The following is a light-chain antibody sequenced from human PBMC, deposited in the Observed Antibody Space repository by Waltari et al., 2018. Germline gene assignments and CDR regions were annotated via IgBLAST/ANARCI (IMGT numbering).Light chain of an antibody. CDR3: MQALQTPYT. V-gene: IGKV2-28*01. CDR2: LVS. Sequence: DIVMTQSPLSLPVTPGEPASISCRSSQSLLHSNGYTYLDWYLQKPGQSPQLLIHLVSTRASGVPDRFSGSGSGTDFTLKINRVEAEDVGVFYCMQALQTPYTFGQGTRLEIK. CDR1: QSLLHSNGYTY. J-gene: IGKJ2*01.